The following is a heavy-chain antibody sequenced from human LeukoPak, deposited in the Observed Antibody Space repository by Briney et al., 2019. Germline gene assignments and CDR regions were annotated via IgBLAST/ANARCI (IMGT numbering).Heavy chain of an antibody. CDR3: ARDPGYCSSTNCHIDY. J-gene: IGHJ4*02. Sequence: GGSLRLSCAASGFTFSSYSMNWVRRAPGKGLEWVASITSSSSYIYYADSVKGRFTISRDNAKNSLYLQMNSLRAVDTAVYYCARDPGYCSSTNCHIDYWGQGTLVTVSS. CDR1: GFTFSSYS. V-gene: IGHV3-21*01. D-gene: IGHD2-2*02. CDR2: ITSSSSYI.